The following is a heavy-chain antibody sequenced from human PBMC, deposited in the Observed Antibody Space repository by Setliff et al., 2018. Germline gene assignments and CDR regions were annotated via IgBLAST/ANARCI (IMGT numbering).Heavy chain of an antibody. V-gene: IGHV1-69*06. CDR2: IIPIFGTA. Sequence: ASVKVSCKASGYTFTSYAISWVRQAPGQGLEWMGRIIPIFGTANYAQKFQGRVTITADKSTSTAYMELSSLRSEDTAVYYCARGGIGFSEITIFGVALYWFDPWGQGTLVTVSS. D-gene: IGHD3-3*01. CDR1: GYTFTSYA. J-gene: IGHJ5*02. CDR3: ARGGIGFSEITIFGVALYWFDP.